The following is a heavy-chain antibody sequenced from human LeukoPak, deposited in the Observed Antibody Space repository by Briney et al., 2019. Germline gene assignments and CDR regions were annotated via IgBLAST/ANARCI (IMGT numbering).Heavy chain of an antibody. J-gene: IGHJ4*02. D-gene: IGHD6-13*01. CDR1: GFTFNNYA. CDR3: AKGGSSSWHHFDY. CDR2: TSDSGAST. Sequence: GGSLRLSCAASGFTFNNYAMTWVRHAPGKGLEWVSTTSDSGASTYYADSVKGRFTISRDNSKNTLYLQMNSLRAEDTAVYFCAKGGSSSWHHFDYWGQGALVTVSS. V-gene: IGHV3-23*01.